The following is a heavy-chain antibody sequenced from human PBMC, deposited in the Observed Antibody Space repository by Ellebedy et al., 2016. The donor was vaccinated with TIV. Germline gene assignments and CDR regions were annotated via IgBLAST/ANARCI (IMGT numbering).Heavy chain of an antibody. V-gene: IGHV3-48*01. CDR1: GFTFSSYS. CDR2: IRNGDDNK. Sequence: GESLKISCEASGFTFSSYSMTWVRQAPGKGLEWVSYIRNGDDNKYYAESVRGRFTISRDNGKKSLYLQMNSLRGEDTAVYYCARVGGTVTHLDYWGQGTLVTVSS. D-gene: IGHD1-1*01. J-gene: IGHJ4*02. CDR3: ARVGGTVTHLDY.